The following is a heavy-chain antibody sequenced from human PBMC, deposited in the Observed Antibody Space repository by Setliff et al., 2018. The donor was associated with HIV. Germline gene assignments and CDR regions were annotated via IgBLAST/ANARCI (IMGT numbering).Heavy chain of an antibody. CDR2: VVPEDGKT. Sequence: GASVKVSCKASGYTFSDYYMHWVQQAPGKGLEWVGRVVPEDGKTIDAERFQDRITITADTSIDTVYMELSSLRSEDTAVYYCAKQAKYFDWLFSSAVDLMFDLWGQGTPVTVSS. V-gene: IGHV1-69-2*01. CDR3: AKQAKYFDWLFSSAVDLMFDL. CDR1: GYTFSDYY. D-gene: IGHD3-9*01. J-gene: IGHJ4*02.